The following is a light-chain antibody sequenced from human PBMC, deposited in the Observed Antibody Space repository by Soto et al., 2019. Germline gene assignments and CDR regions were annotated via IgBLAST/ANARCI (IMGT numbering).Light chain of an antibody. Sequence: PGARATLSCRASQSVGNDYLAWFQQRPGQAPRLLIDDASSRATGIPDRFSGSGSGTDFTLTISRLEPEDFAVYYCQQCGSSPLTFGGGTRVEIK. V-gene: IGKV3-20*01. CDR2: DAS. CDR3: QQCGSSPLT. J-gene: IGKJ4*01. CDR1: QSVGNDY.